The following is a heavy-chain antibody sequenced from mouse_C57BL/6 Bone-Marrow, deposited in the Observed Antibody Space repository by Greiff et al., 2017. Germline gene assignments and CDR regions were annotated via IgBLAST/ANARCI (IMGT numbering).Heavy chain of an antibody. CDR3: AREGYYSNYALDY. CDR1: GYTFTSYG. J-gene: IGHJ4*01. D-gene: IGHD1-1*01. V-gene: IGHV1-81*01. Sequence: QVQLQQSGAELARPGASVKLSCKASGYTFTSYGISWVKQRTGQGLEWIGEIYPRSGNTYYNEKFKGKATLTADKSSSTAYMELLSLTSEDSAVYFCAREGYYSNYALDYWGQGTSVTVSS. CDR2: IYPRSGNT.